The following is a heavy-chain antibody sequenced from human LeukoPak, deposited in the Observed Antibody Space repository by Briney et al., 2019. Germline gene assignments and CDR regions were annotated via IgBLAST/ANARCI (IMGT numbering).Heavy chain of an antibody. CDR1: GYTFTGYY. CDR2: INPNSGGT. Sequence: GASVKASCEASGYTFTGYYMHWVRQAPGQGLEWMGWINPNSGGTNYAQKFQGRVTMTRDTSISTAYMELSRLRSDDTAVYYCARDSSSWYPTYRFDSWRQGTLVTVSS. CDR3: ARDSSSWYPTYRFDS. D-gene: IGHD6-13*01. J-gene: IGHJ4*02. V-gene: IGHV1-2*02.